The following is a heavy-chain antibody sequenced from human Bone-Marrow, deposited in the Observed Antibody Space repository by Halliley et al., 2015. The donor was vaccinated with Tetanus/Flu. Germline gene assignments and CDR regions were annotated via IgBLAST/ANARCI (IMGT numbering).Heavy chain of an antibody. CDR2: IYWNGDR. V-gene: IGHV2-5*01. J-gene: IGHJ4*02. CDR3: AHRQSARCPSFGY. Sequence: LVKPTQTLTLTCTLSGFSISASQVGVAWIRQSPGKAPEWLALIYWNGDRRYSPSLKGRLTITKGTSDNQVALTMTNMDPVDTATYFWAHRQSARCPSFGYWGPGTLVTVSS. CDR1: GFSISASQVG.